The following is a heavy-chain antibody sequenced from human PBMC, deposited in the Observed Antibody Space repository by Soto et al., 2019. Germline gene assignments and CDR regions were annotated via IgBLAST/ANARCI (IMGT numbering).Heavy chain of an antibody. J-gene: IGHJ4*02. CDR2: ISAYNGNT. CDR3: ARDQAIYCSGGSRYSHEYYGDRDY. CDR1: GYTFTSYG. Sequence: QVQLVQSGAEVKKPGASVKVSCKASGYTFTSYGISWVRQAPGQGLEWMGWISAYNGNTNYAQKLQGTVTITTDTSTSTAYMEMRSLRSDDTAVYYCARDQAIYCSGGSRYSHEYYGDRDYWGQGTLVTVSS. V-gene: IGHV1-18*01. D-gene: IGHD2-15*01.